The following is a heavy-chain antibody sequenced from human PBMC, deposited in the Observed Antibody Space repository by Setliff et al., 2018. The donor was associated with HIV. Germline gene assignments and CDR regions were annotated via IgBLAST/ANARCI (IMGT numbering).Heavy chain of an antibody. CDR1: GGSMSSSSYY. V-gene: IGHV4-39*07. D-gene: IGHD1-26*01. CDR2: IYYSGST. CDR3: ARGSRWELLPYFDY. Sequence: SETLSLTCTVSGGSMSSSSYYWGWIRQPPGKGLEWIGSIYYSGSTYYNPSLKSRVTISVDTSKNQFSLKLSSVTAADTAVLYRARGSRWELLPYFDYWGQGTLVTVS. J-gene: IGHJ4*02.